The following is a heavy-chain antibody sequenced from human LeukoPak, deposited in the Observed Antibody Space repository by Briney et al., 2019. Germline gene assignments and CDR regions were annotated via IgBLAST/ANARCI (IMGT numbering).Heavy chain of an antibody. V-gene: IGHV3-33*06. CDR3: AKDLGYCGGDCYSADAFDI. D-gene: IGHD2-21*02. Sequence: GGSLRLSCAASGFTLSSYGMHWVRQAPGKGLEWVAVIWYDGSNKYYADSVKGRFTISRDNSKNTLYLQMNSLRAEDTAVYYCAKDLGYCGGDCYSADAFDIWGQGTMVTVSS. J-gene: IGHJ3*02. CDR2: IWYDGSNK. CDR1: GFTLSSYG.